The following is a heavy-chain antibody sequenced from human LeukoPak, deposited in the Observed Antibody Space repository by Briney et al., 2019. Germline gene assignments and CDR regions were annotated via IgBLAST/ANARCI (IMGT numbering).Heavy chain of an antibody. CDR3: AMVYSNYGGYYYYMDV. CDR1: GYTFTGYY. Sequence: ASVKVSCKASGYTFTGYYMHWVRQAPGQGLEWMGWINPNSGGTNYAQKFQGRVTMTRDTPISTAYMELSRLRSDDTAVYYCAMVYSNYGGYYYYMDVWGKGATVTVSS. CDR2: INPNSGGT. J-gene: IGHJ6*03. D-gene: IGHD4-11*01. V-gene: IGHV1-2*02.